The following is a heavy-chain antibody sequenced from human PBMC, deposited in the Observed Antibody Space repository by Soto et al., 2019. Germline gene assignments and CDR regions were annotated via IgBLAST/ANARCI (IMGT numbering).Heavy chain of an antibody. CDR1: GGTFSSYA. CDR3: ARGRGRSGITIFGVIDTYGGCTGMDV. V-gene: IGHV1-69*13. Sequence: SVKVSCKASGGTFSSYAISWVRQAPGQGLEWMGGIIPIFGTANYAQKFQGRVTITADESTSTAYMELSSLRSEDTAVYYCARGRGRSGITIFGVIDTYGGCTGMDVWGKGTTAPVS. CDR2: IIPIFGTA. D-gene: IGHD3-3*01. J-gene: IGHJ6*04.